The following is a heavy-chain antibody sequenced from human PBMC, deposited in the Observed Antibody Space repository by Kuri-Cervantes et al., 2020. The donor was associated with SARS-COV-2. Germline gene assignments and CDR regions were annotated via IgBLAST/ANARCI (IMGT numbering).Heavy chain of an antibody. Sequence: SETLSLTCTVSGGSISSYYWSWIRQPAGKGLEWIGRIYTSGSTYYNPSLKSRVTISVDTSKNQFSLKLSSVTAADTAVYYCARSSGVVTGDAFDIWGQGTMVTVSS. J-gene: IGHJ3*02. D-gene: IGHD3-3*01. CDR3: ARSSGVVTGDAFDI. CDR2: IYTSGST. CDR1: GGSISSYY. V-gene: IGHV4-4*07.